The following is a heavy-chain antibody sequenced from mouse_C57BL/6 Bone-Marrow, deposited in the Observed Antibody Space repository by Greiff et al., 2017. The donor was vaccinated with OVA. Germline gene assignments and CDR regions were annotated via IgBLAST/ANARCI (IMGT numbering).Heavy chain of an antibody. CDR1: GYTFTSYW. CDR3: ARYEYFYYYAMDY. CDR2: IDPSDSYT. J-gene: IGHJ4*01. Sequence: QVQLQQPGAELVMPGASVKLSCKASGYTFTSYWMHWVKQRPGQGLEWIGEIDPSDSYTNYNQKFKGKSTLTVDKSSSTAYMQLSSLTSEDSAVYYCARYEYFYYYAMDYWGQGTSVTVSS. V-gene: IGHV1-69*01. D-gene: IGHD2-4*01.